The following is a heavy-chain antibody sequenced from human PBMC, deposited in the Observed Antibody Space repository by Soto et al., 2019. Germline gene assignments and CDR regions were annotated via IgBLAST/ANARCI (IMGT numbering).Heavy chain of an antibody. CDR2: IWYDGSKK. Sequence: QVQLVESGGGVVQPGRSLRLSCAASGFTFSSYGMHWVRQAPGKGMEWVAVIWYDGSKKYYADSVKGRFTISRDNSKNTLYLQMNSLRAEDTAVYYCARDGRLRLGELSLYEDYWGQGTLVTVSS. V-gene: IGHV3-33*01. CDR1: GFTFSSYG. D-gene: IGHD3-16*02. J-gene: IGHJ4*02. CDR3: ARDGRLRLGELSLYEDY.